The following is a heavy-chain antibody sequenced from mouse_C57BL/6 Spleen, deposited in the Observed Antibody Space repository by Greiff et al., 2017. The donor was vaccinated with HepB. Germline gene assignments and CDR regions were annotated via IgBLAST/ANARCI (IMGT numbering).Heavy chain of an antibody. CDR3: ARFLITTVVANFDY. V-gene: IGHV1-82*01. D-gene: IGHD1-1*01. Sequence: VQGVESGPELVKPGASVKISCKASGYAFSSSWMNWVKQRPGKGLEWIGRIYPGDGDTNYNGKFKGKATLTADKSSSTAYMQLSSLTSEDSAVYFCARFLITTVVANFDYWGQGTTLTVSS. J-gene: IGHJ2*01. CDR2: IYPGDGDT. CDR1: GYAFSSSW.